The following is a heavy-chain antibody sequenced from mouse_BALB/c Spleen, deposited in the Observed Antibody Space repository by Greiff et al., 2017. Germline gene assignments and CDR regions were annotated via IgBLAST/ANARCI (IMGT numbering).Heavy chain of an antibody. CDR3: ARRDGSSLYYAMDY. Sequence: EVKLMESGGGLVQPGGSLKLSCAASGFTFSSYTMSWVRQTPEKRLEWVAYISNGGGSTYYPDTVKGRFTISRDNAKNTLYLQMSSLKSEDTAMYYCARRDGSSLYYAMDYWGQGTSVTVSS. J-gene: IGHJ4*01. D-gene: IGHD1-1*01. CDR2: ISNGGGST. CDR1: GFTFSSYT. V-gene: IGHV5-12-2*01.